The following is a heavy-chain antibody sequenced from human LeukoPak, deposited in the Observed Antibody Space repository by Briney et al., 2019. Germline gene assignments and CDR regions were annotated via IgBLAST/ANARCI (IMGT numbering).Heavy chain of an antibody. Sequence: SVALSLTCTVSGGSISSGDYYWSWIRQPPGKGLEWIGYIYYSGSTYYNPSLESRVTISVDTSKNQFSLKLSSVTAADTAVYYCARDLALLGFHAFDIWGQGTMVTVSS. CDR3: ARDLALLGFHAFDI. J-gene: IGHJ3*02. CDR1: GGSISSGDYY. CDR2: IYYSGST. V-gene: IGHV4-30-4*08. D-gene: IGHD7-27*01.